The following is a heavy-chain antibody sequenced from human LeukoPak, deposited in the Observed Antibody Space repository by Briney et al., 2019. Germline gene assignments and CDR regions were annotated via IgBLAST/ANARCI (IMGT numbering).Heavy chain of an antibody. CDR1: GFTLNNYG. CDR3: ARDIVGAKGY. V-gene: IGHV3-33*05. Sequence: GRSLRLSCAASGFTLNNYGMHWVRQAPGKGLEWVAAISYDGSDKYYADSVRGRFTISRDSSKNTLYLQMNSLRADDTAVYYCARDIVGAKGYWGQGTLVTVSS. CDR2: ISYDGSDK. D-gene: IGHD1-26*01. J-gene: IGHJ4*02.